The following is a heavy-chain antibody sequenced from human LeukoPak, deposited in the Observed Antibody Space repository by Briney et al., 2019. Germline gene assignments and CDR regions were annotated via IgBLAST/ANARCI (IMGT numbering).Heavy chain of an antibody. CDR3: ARQSGIADY. J-gene: IGHJ4*02. Sequence: SETLSLTCTVSGGSISSSSYYWGWIRQPPGKGLEWIGSIYYSGNTYYNPSLKSRVTISVDTSKNQFSLKLSSVTAADTAVYYCARQSGIADYWGQGTLVTVSS. CDR1: GGSISSSSYY. V-gene: IGHV4-39*01. CDR2: IYYSGNT. D-gene: IGHD6-13*01.